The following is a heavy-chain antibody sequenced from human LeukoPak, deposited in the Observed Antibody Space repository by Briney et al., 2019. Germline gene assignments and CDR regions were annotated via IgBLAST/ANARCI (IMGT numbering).Heavy chain of an antibody. D-gene: IGHD6-13*01. V-gene: IGHV4-39*01. CDR1: GGSISSSSYY. CDR2: IYYSGST. J-gene: IGHJ4*02. CDR3: ARGEDSASWLIDS. Sequence: SETLSLTCTVSGGSISSSSYYWGWIRQPPGKGLEWIGSIYYSGSTYYNPSLKSRVTISVDTSKNQFSLKLSSVTAADTAVYYCARGEDSASWLIDSWGQGTLVTVSS.